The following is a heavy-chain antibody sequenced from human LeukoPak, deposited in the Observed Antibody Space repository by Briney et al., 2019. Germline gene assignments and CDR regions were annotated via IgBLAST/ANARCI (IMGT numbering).Heavy chain of an antibody. D-gene: IGHD7-27*01. V-gene: IGHV3-53*01. CDR1: GFTVSSNY. CDR3: ARETHAGTGDSGPSGY. Sequence: PAGSLRLSSAASGFTVSSNYMSWVSQAPGKRLEWVSVIYSGGSTYYADSVKGRFTISRDNSKNTLYLQMNSLRAEDTAVYYCARETHAGTGDSGPSGYWGQGTLVTVSS. CDR2: IYSGGST. J-gene: IGHJ4*02.